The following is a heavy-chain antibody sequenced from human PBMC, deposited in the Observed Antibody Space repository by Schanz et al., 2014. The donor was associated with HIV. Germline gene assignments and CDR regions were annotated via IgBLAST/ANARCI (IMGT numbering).Heavy chain of an antibody. D-gene: IGHD3-10*01. J-gene: IGHJ6*02. Sequence: EVQLLESGGGLVQPGGSLRLSCEASGFTFRSYAMNWVRQTPGKGLQWVSSIDGRGVSTYYGDSLKGRFTLSRDNSENTVYLQMNSLRAEDTAVYYCAKEWYYGSGSMDYGLDVWGQGTTVTVSS. CDR2: IDGRGVST. V-gene: IGHV3-23*01. CDR3: AKEWYYGSGSMDYGLDV. CDR1: GFTFRSYA.